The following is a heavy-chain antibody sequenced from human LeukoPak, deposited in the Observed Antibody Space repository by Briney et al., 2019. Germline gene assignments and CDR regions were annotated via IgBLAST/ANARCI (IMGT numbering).Heavy chain of an antibody. V-gene: IGHV1-18*04. CDR1: GYTFTSYY. Sequence: ASVKVSCKASGYTFTSYYMHWVRQAPGQGLEWMGWISGYNGNTIYAQSLQGRVTMTTDTSTSTAYMDLRSLTSGDTAVYFCARDHWQGYCSSSSCYSDDYWGQGSLVIVSS. D-gene: IGHD2-2*01. J-gene: IGHJ4*02. CDR2: ISGYNGNT. CDR3: ARDHWQGYCSSSSCYSDDY.